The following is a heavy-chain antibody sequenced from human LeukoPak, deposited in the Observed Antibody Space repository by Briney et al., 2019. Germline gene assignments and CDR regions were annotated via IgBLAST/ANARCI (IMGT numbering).Heavy chain of an antibody. CDR2: IYTSGST. CDR1: GGSISSYY. Sequence: SETLSLTCTVSGGSISSYYWSRIRQPPGKGLEWIGYIYTSGSTNYNPSLKSRVTISVDTSKNQFSLKLSSVTAADTAVYYCARSRGDWNDVQYWFDPWGQGTLVTVSS. D-gene: IGHD1-1*01. CDR3: ARSRGDWNDVQYWFDP. J-gene: IGHJ5*02. V-gene: IGHV4-4*09.